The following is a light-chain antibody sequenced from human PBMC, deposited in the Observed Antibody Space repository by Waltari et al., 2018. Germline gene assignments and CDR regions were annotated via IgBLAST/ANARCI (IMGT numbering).Light chain of an antibody. CDR3: HQRSKWPLT. CDR2: DAS. V-gene: IGKV3-11*01. CDR1: QNIDSY. Sequence: EIVLPQSPAPLSLSPGERAPLSCRASQNIDSYLAWYQLKPGQVPRLLIYDASNRATGIPARFSGSGSGADFTLIISSLEPEDFAVYYCHQRSKWPLTFGGGTKVEIK. J-gene: IGKJ4*01.